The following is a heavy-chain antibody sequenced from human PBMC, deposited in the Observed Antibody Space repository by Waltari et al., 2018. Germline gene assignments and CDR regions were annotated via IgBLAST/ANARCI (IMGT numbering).Heavy chain of an antibody. CDR3: ARVDSSGYYYVMSD. D-gene: IGHD3-22*01. V-gene: IGHV3-20*04. CDR1: GFTFADYG. CDR2: INWNGEST. J-gene: IGHJ4*02. Sequence: EVQLVESGGGVVRPGGSLRHSCTTSGFTFADYGTAWVRQAPGQGLEWVSGINWNGESTGYADSLKDRFTISRDNAKNSLYLQMNSLRSEDTAFYFCARVDSSGYYYVMSDWGQGTLVIVSS.